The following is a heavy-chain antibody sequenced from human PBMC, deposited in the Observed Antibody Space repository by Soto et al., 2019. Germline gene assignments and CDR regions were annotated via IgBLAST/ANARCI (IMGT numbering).Heavy chain of an antibody. Sequence: QVQLQQWGAGLLKPSETLSLTCAVYGGSLRGYYWTWSRQPPGKGLEWIGESSHNGTTNYHPHLKRRVTISVDSSKNQYSLRLSSVTAADTAVYYCARANWFDPWGQGTLVTVS. V-gene: IGHV4-34*02. CDR2: SSHNGTT. CDR3: ARANWFDP. J-gene: IGHJ5*02. CDR1: GGSLRGYY.